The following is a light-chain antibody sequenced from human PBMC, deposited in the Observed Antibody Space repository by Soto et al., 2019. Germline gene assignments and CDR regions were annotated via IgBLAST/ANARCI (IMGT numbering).Light chain of an antibody. J-gene: IGKJ1*01. CDR1: QSVSSSY. CDR3: QQYLGA. CDR2: GAS. V-gene: IGKV3-20*01. Sequence: EIVLTQSPGTLSLSPGERATLSCRASQSVSSSYLAWYQQKPGQAPRLLIYGASSRATGIHDRFSGSGSGTDFTLTISRLEPEDFAVYYCQQYLGAFGQGTKVEIK.